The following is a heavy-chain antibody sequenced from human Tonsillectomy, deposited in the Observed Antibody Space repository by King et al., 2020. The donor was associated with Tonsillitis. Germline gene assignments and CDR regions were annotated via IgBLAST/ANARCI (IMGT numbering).Heavy chain of an antibody. CDR2: ISGSDTTT. Sequence: VQLVESGGRLVQLGGSLRLSCATSGFTFSDHAMSWVRQAPGKGLEWVSTISGSDTTTYYAGSVRGRFTVSRDNSKNTLYLQMNSLRAEDTAVYYCAKDGSVVRGVSWLDPWGQGTLVTVSS. V-gene: IGHV3-23*04. D-gene: IGHD3-10*01. CDR3: AKDGSVVRGVSWLDP. J-gene: IGHJ5*02. CDR1: GFTFSDHA.